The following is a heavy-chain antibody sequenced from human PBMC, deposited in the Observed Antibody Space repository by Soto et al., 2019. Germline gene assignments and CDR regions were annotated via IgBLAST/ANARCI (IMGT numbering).Heavy chain of an antibody. CDR1: GFTFSSYA. J-gene: IGHJ5*02. CDR2: ISGSGGST. CDR3: AKWVAHGDYGGFGP. Sequence: EVQLLESGGGLVQPGGSLRLSCAASGFTFSSYAMSWVRQAPGKGLEWVSAISGSGGSTYYADSVKGRFTISRDNSKNPLDLQMNRLRAEDTAVYYWAKWVAHGDYGGFGPWGQGTLVTVSS. D-gene: IGHD4-17*01. V-gene: IGHV3-23*01.